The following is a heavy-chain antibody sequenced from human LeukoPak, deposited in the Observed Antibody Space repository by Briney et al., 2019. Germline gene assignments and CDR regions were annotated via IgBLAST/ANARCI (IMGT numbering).Heavy chain of an antibody. CDR1: GYTFTGYY. V-gene: IGHV1-2*02. CDR2: INPNSGGT. J-gene: IGHJ4*02. Sequence: ASVKVSCKASGYTFTGYYMHWVRQAPGQGLEWMGWINPNSGGTNYAQKFQGRVTMTRDTSISTAYMELSRLRSDGTAVYYCARKHTMVRGVNSLGYWGQGTLVTVSS. CDR3: ARKHTMVRGVNSLGY. D-gene: IGHD3-10*01.